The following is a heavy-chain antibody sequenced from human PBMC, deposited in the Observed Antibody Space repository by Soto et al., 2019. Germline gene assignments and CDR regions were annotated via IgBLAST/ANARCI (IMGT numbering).Heavy chain of an antibody. D-gene: IGHD3-10*01. J-gene: IGHJ4*02. V-gene: IGHV1-3*01. Sequence: QVQLVQSGAEVKKPGASVKVSCKASGYIFTNYAMHWVRQAPGQRLEWMGWINAANGNTKYSQKFQGRVTITTDTSXSIXYMELSSLRSEDTAVYYCARAPYGSGRYSSDYFDYWGQGTLVTVSS. CDR2: INAANGNT. CDR3: ARAPYGSGRYSSDYFDY. CDR1: GYIFTNYA.